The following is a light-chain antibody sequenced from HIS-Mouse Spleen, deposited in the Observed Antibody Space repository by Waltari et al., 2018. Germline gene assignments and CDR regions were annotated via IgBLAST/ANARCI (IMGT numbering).Light chain of an antibody. CDR2: WAS. J-gene: IGKJ4*01. V-gene: IGKV4-1*01. Sequence: DIVMTQSPDSLAVSLGERATIHCKSSQSVLYSSNNKNYLAWYQQKPGQPPKLLIYWASTRKSGVPDRFSGSGSGTDFTLTISSLQAEDVAVYYCQQYYSTPLTFGGGTKVEIK. CDR1: QSVLYSSNNKNY. CDR3: QQYYSTPLT.